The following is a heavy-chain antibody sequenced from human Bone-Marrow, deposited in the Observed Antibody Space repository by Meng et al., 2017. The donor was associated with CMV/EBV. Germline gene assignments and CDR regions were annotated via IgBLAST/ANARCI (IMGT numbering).Heavy chain of an antibody. Sequence: GESLKISCAASGFTFRSYSMNWVRQAPGKGLEWVSSISSSSSYIYYADSLKGRFTISRDNAKNSLYLQMNSLRAEDTAVYYCASSPLYDSSGYYLRGAFDIWGQGTMVTVSS. CDR3: ASSPLYDSSGYYLRGAFDI. CDR2: ISSSSSYI. J-gene: IGHJ3*02. V-gene: IGHV3-21*01. D-gene: IGHD3-22*01. CDR1: GFTFRSYS.